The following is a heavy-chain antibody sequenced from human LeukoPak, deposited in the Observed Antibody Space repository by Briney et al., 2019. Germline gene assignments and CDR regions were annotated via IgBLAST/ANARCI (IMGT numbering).Heavy chain of an antibody. CDR2: ISSSGSTI. D-gene: IGHD3-22*01. J-gene: IGHJ4*02. CDR3: ARSIVVVRGGAPYYFDY. V-gene: IGHV3-48*03. Sequence: PGGSLRLSCAASGFTFSSYEMNWVRQAPGKGLEWVSYISSSGSTIYYADSVKGRFTISRDNAKNSLYLQMNSLRAEDTAVYYCARSIVVVRGGAPYYFDYWGQGTLVSVSS. CDR1: GFTFSSYE.